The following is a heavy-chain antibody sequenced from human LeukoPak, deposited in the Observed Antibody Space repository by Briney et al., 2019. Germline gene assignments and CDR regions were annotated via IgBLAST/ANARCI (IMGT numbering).Heavy chain of an antibody. CDR3: ARDRPGDSSGYYPGHFDY. Sequence: SETLSLTCAVYGGSFSGYYWSWIRQPPGKGLEWIGEINHSGSTNYNPSLKSRVTISVDTSKNQFSLKLSSVTAADTAVYYCARDRPGDSSGYYPGHFDYWGQGTLVTVSS. J-gene: IGHJ4*02. CDR2: INHSGST. D-gene: IGHD3-22*01. V-gene: IGHV4-34*01. CDR1: GGSFSGYY.